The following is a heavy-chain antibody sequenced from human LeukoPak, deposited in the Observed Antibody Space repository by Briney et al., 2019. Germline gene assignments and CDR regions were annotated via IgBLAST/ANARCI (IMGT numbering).Heavy chain of an antibody. Sequence: SESLSLTCTVSGGSISSGSYYWSWIRQPAGQGLEWIGRIYTRGSNNYNRSLKSRVTISVDTSKNQFSLKLSSVTAADTAVYYCAGGEQQLGYYYYYIDVWGKGTTVTVSS. J-gene: IGHJ6*03. V-gene: IGHV4-61*02. CDR3: AGGEQQLGYYYYYIDV. D-gene: IGHD6-13*01. CDR1: GGSISSGSYY. CDR2: IYTRGSN.